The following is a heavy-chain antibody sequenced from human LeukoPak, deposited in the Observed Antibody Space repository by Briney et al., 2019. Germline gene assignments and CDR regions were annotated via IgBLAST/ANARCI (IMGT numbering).Heavy chain of an antibody. J-gene: IGHJ4*02. CDR2: ISSGSSTA. CDR1: GFTFSSYS. D-gene: IGHD6-6*01. V-gene: IGHV3-48*01. Sequence: GGSLRLSCAASGFTFSSYSMNWVRQAPGKGLEWVSYISSGSSTAYYADSVKGRFTISRDNAKNSLYLQMNSLRAEDTAVYYCARDIIATPPGYWGQGTLVTVSS. CDR3: ARDIIATPPGY.